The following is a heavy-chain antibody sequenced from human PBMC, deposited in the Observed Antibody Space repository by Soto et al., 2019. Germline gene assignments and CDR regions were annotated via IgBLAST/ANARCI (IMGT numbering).Heavy chain of an antibody. CDR2: IYWDDSK. V-gene: IGHV2-5*02. CDR3: AHKGPEDGPLDY. J-gene: IGHJ4*02. Sequence: SGPTLVNPTQTLTLTCTFSGFSLSTSGVGVGWIRQPPGKALEWLAVIYWDDSKHYSPSLRSRLTITKDTSKNQVVLTITNMDTMDIGTYSCAHKGPEDGPLDYGGQGTLAPV. CDR1: GFSLSTSGVG.